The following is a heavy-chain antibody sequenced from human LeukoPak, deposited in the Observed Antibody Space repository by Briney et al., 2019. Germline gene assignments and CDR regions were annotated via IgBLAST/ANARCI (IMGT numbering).Heavy chain of an antibody. CDR3: ARDIPYCSGGSCYRLANWYFDL. CDR2: INHSGST. J-gene: IGHJ2*01. D-gene: IGHD2-15*01. V-gene: IGHV4-34*01. Sequence: SETLSLTCAVYGGSFSGYYWSWIRQPPGKGLEWIGEINHSGSTNYNPSLKSRVTISVDTSKNQFSLKLSSVTAADTAVYYCARDIPYCSGGSCYRLANWYFDLWGRGTLVTVSS. CDR1: GGSFSGYY.